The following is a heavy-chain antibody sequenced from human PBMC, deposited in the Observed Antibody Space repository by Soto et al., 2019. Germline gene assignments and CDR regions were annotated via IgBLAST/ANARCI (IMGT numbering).Heavy chain of an antibody. CDR1: GYTFTSYG. Sequence: QVQLVQSGAEVKKPGASVKVSCKASGYTFTSYGISLVRQAPGQGLEWMGWISAYNGNTNYAQKLKGRVNMTTDTSTSTAYMELRSLRSDDTAVYYCARVRYWQLLYYFDYWGQGTLVTVSS. D-gene: IGHD6-6*01. CDR3: ARVRYWQLLYYFDY. V-gene: IGHV1-18*01. CDR2: ISAYNGNT. J-gene: IGHJ4*02.